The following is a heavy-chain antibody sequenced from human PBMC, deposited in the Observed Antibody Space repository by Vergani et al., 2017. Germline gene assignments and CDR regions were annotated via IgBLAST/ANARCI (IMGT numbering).Heavy chain of an antibody. V-gene: IGHV4-39*07. CDR3: ASSYYYGSGSYYRAHRFDY. Sequence: QLQLQESGPGLVKPSETLSLTCTVSGGSLSSSSYYWGWIRQPPGKGLEWIGSIYYSGSTYYTPSPKSRVTISVDTSKNQFSRKLSSVTAADTAVYYCASSYYYGSGSYYRAHRFDYWGQGTLVTVSS. D-gene: IGHD3-10*01. CDR2: IYYSGST. CDR1: GGSLSSSSYY. J-gene: IGHJ4*02.